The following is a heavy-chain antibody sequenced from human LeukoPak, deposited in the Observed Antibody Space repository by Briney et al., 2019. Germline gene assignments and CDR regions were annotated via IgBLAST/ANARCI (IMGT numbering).Heavy chain of an antibody. Sequence: SETLSLTCTVSGYSISSGYYWGWIRQPPGKGLEWIGSIYHSGSTYYNPSLKSRVTISVDTSKNQFSLNLSSLTAADTAVYYCARALAITYYDFWSGYYIDYWGQGTLVTVSS. D-gene: IGHD3-3*01. J-gene: IGHJ4*02. CDR3: ARALAITYYDFWSGYYIDY. V-gene: IGHV4-38-2*02. CDR2: IYHSGST. CDR1: GYSISSGYY.